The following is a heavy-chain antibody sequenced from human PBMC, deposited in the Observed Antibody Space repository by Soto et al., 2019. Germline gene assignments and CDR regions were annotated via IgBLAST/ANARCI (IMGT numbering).Heavy chain of an antibody. CDR1: GFPFSDYY. CDR2: ISPKSTYR. V-gene: IGHV3-11*06. J-gene: IGHJ4*02. Sequence: GGSLRLSCPTSGFPFSDYYISWIRQAPWKGLEWLSHISPKSTYRNYADSVKGRFTISRDNTKSSLFLQMNSLGVEDTAVYYCLRGGGGALFDHWGQG. D-gene: IGHD2-21*01. CDR3: LRGGGGALFDH.